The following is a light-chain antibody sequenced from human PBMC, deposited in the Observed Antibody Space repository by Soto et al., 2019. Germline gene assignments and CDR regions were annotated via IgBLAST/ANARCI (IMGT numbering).Light chain of an antibody. CDR3: SSYTSNTTWE. J-gene: IGLJ3*02. V-gene: IGLV2-14*03. CDR1: SSDVGGYKY. CDR2: DVT. Sequence: QSALTQPASVSGSPGQSITISCTGTSSDVGGYKYVSWYQHHPGQAPKLLIYDVTNRPSGVSNRFSGSKSGNTASLTISGLQAEDEGDYYCSSYTSNTTWEFGGGTKLTVL.